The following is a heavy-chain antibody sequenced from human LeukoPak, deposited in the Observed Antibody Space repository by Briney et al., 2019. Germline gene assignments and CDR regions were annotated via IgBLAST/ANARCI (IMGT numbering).Heavy chain of an antibody. CDR2: ISRNSGSI. V-gene: IGHV3-9*01. CDR1: GFTFDDYG. Sequence: GRSLRLSCAASGFTFDDYGMHWVRQAPGKGLEWVSRISRNSGSIGYADSVKGRFTISRDNAKNSLYLQMNSLRPEDTALYYCAKDRVQVGYYYGMDVWGQGTTVTVSS. CDR3: AKDRVQVGYYYGMDV. J-gene: IGHJ6*02. D-gene: IGHD2-2*01.